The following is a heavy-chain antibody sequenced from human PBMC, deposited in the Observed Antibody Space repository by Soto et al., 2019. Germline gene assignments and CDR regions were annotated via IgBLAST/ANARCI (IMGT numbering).Heavy chain of an antibody. D-gene: IGHD5-18*01. CDR2: ISAYNGNT. J-gene: IGHJ6*02. CDR1: GYTFTSYG. Sequence: QVQLVQSGDELKNPGASLNVSCKASGYTFTSYGISWVRQAHGQGRERRGWISAYNGNTNYSQKLQGRVTMTTDTSTSTAYMELRSLRSDDTAVYYCARVSLQYSPGLYYYYGMDVWGQGTTVTVSS. V-gene: IGHV1-18*04. CDR3: ARVSLQYSPGLYYYYGMDV.